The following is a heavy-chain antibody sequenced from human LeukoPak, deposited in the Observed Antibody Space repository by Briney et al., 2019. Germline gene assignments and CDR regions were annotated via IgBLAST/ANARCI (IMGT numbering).Heavy chain of an antibody. J-gene: IGHJ4*02. Sequence: SGPTLENPTQTLTLTCTFSEFSLSTSGVGVGWIRQPPGKALEWLALIYWDDDKRYSPSLKSRLTITKDTSKNQVALTMTNLDPVDTATYYCAHYGSGSYYLPPYFDYWGQGTLVTLSS. CDR1: EFSLSTSGVG. D-gene: IGHD3-10*01. CDR2: IYWDDDK. CDR3: AHYGSGSYYLPPYFDY. V-gene: IGHV2-5*02.